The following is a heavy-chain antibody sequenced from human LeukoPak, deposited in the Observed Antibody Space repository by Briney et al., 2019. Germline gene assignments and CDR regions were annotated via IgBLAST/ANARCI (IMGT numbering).Heavy chain of an antibody. CDR1: GFTFSSYT. CDR3: ARDYGSGSPNWFDS. V-gene: IGHV3-21*01. J-gene: IGHJ5*01. D-gene: IGHD3-10*01. Sequence: GGSLRLSCAASGFTFSSYTLDWVRQAPGQGLEWVSSISGSRTDIYYADSVKGRFTISRDNAKNSLYLQMNSLRAEDTAVYYCARDYGSGSPNWFDSWGQGTLVTVSS. CDR2: ISGSRTDI.